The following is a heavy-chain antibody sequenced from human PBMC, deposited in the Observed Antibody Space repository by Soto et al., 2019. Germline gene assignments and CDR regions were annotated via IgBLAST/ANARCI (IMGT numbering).Heavy chain of an antibody. CDR3: ARDGYGHYGMDV. J-gene: IGHJ6*02. CDR2: ISYDGSNK. V-gene: IGHV3-30-3*01. D-gene: IGHD5-18*01. CDR1: GFTFSSYA. Sequence: PGGSLRLSCAASGFTFSSYAMHWVRQAPGKGLEWVAVISYDGSNKYYADSVKGRFTISRDNSKNTLYLQMNSLRAEDTSVYYCARDGYGHYGMDVWGQGTTVTVSS.